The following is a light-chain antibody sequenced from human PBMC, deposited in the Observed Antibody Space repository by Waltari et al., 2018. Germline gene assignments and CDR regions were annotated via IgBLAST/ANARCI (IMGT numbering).Light chain of an antibody. J-gene: IGKJ4*01. Sequence: DIQLTQSPSFLSASVGDRVTFTCRASRDIRNYLAWYQQKSGKAPKLLIFAASTLQSGVPSRFSGSGSGTEFTLTISSLQPEDLATYYCQQPPGTFGGGT. CDR3: QQPPGT. CDR1: RDIRNY. V-gene: IGKV1-9*01. CDR2: AAS.